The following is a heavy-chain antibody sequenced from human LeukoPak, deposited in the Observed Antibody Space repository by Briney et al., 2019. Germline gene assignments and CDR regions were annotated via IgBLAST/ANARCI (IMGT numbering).Heavy chain of an antibody. CDR2: ISNSGNTI. CDR1: GFTVSTNY. V-gene: IGHV3-48*04. D-gene: IGHD1-1*01. CDR3: TSNFNIY. J-gene: IGHJ4*02. Sequence: GGSLRLSCAVSGFTVSTNYMNWVRQAPGKGLEWVSYISNSGNTIYYADSVKGRFTISRDNAKNSLYLQMNSLRAEDTAVYYCTSNFNIYWGQGTLVTVSS.